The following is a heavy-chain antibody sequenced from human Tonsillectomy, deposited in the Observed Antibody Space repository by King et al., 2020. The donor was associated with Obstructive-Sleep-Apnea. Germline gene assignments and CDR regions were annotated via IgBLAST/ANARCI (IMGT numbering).Heavy chain of an antibody. CDR3: VQGGWLDY. CDR2: INEDGSEK. J-gene: IGHJ4*02. CDR1: GFIFSDYC. Sequence: VQLVESGGGLVQPGGSLRLSWAVSGFIFSDYCMTWVRQAPGKGLEWVGNINEDGSEKRSVQSVQGRFTISRNNAENSLYLEMNSLRAEDTAVYYCVQGGWLDYWGQGALVTVSS. D-gene: IGHD6-19*01. V-gene: IGHV3-7*03.